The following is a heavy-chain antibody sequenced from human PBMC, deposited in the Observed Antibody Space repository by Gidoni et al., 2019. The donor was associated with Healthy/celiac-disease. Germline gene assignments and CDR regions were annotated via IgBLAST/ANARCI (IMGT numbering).Heavy chain of an antibody. CDR2: INSDGSST. D-gene: IGHD3-3*01. CDR3: ASDTTYYDFWSGTTPLQ. CDR1: GFTFSSYW. V-gene: IGHV3-74*01. J-gene: IGHJ4*02. Sequence: EVQLVESGGGLVQPGGSLRLSCAASGFTFSSYWMHWVRQAPGKGLVWVSRINSDGSSTSYADSVKGRFTISRDNAKNTLYLQMNSLRAEDTAVYYCASDTTYYDFWSGTTPLQWGQGTLVTVSS.